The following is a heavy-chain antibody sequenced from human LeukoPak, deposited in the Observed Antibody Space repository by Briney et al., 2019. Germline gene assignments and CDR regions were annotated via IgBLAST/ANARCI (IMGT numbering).Heavy chain of an antibody. J-gene: IGHJ4*02. D-gene: IGHD5-12*01. CDR3: ARDGYSGNDGL. CDR1: GGSISSYY. V-gene: IGHV4-59*01. Sequence: SETLSLTCTVSGGSISSYYWSWIRQPPGKGLEWIGYIYHSGSTKYNPSLKSRVTISVDTSKSQFSLKLSSVTAADTAVYYCARDGYSGNDGLWGQGSLVTVSS. CDR2: IYHSGST.